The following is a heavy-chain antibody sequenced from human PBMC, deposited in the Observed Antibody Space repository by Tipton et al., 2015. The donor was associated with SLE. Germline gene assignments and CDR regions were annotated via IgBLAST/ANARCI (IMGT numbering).Heavy chain of an antibody. CDR3: ARGPYSSSWYHYFDY. J-gene: IGHJ4*02. CDR2: INHSGST. CDR1: GGSFSGYY. D-gene: IGHD6-13*01. Sequence: LRLSCAVYGGSFSGYYWSWIRQPPGKGLEWIGEINHSGSTNYNPSLKSRVTISVDTSKNQFSLKLSSVTAADTAVYYCARGPYSSSWYHYFDYWGQGTLVTVSS. V-gene: IGHV4-34*01.